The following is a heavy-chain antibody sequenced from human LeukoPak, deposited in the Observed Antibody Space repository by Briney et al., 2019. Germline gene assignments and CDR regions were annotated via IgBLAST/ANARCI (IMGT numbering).Heavy chain of an antibody. V-gene: IGHV3-23*01. CDR3: AKGTCTAKSCYGHAFDM. D-gene: IGHD2-15*01. CDR2: ISGGGPRT. J-gene: IGHJ3*02. CDR1: GFTFSTYA. Sequence: GGSLRLSCAASGFTFSTYAMNWIRQAPGKGLEWVSTISGGGPRTYYADSVKGRFTISRDNANNTVYLLMSSLRAEDTAVYYCAKGTCTAKSCYGHAFDMWGQGTKVTVSS.